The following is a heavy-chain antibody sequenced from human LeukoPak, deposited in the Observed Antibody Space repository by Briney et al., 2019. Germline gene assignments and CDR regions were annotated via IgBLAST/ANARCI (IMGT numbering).Heavy chain of an antibody. V-gene: IGHV4-61*01. CDR2: IYYSGST. CDR3: ARVGGYGDYAVGY. J-gene: IGHJ4*02. Sequence: SETLSLTCTVSGGSVSSGSYYWSWIRQPPGKGLEWIGYIYYSGSTNYNPSLKSRVTMSVDTSKNQFSLKLSSVTAADTAVYYCARVGGYGDYAVGYWGQGTLVTVSS. CDR1: GGSVSSGSYY. D-gene: IGHD4-17*01.